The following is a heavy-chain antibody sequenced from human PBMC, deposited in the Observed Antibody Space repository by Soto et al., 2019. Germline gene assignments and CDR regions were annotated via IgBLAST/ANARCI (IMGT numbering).Heavy chain of an antibody. CDR2: IYYSGST. CDR3: ERDGLEFGGNWFDP. J-gene: IGHJ5*02. V-gene: IGHV4-31*03. CDR1: GGSISSGGYY. D-gene: IGHD3-3*01. Sequence: QVQLQESGPGLVKPSQTLSLTCTVSGGSISSGGYYWSWIRQHPGKGLEWIGYIYYSGSTYYNPSLKSRVIISVDTYKNQFSLKLSFVTAADTAVYYCERDGLEFGGNWFDPWGQGTLVTVSS.